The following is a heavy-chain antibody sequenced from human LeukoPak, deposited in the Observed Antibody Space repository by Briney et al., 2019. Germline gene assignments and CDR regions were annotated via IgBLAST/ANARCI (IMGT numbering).Heavy chain of an antibody. CDR2: IYYSGST. Sequence: PSETLSLTCTVSGGSISSYYWSWIRQPPGKGLEWIGYIYYSGSTNYNPSLKGRVTISVDTSKNQFSLKLSSVTAADTAVYYCASSPEIFLFDYWGQGTLVTVSS. D-gene: IGHD3-3*01. V-gene: IGHV4-59*08. CDR1: GGSISSYY. CDR3: ASSPEIFLFDY. J-gene: IGHJ4*02.